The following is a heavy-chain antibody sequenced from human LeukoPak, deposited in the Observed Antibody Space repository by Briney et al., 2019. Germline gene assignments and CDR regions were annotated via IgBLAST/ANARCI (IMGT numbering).Heavy chain of an antibody. CDR2: IYYSGST. D-gene: IGHD6-13*01. V-gene: IGHV4-59*01. J-gene: IGHJ5*01. Sequence: PSETLSLTRTVSGDSISSYYWSWIRQPPGKGLEWIGYIYYSGSTNYNPSLKSRVTISVDTSKNQFSVKLSSVTAADTAVYYCARDRGGYSSSWYDSWGQGTLVTVSS. CDR3: ARDRGGYSSSWYDS. CDR1: GDSISSYY.